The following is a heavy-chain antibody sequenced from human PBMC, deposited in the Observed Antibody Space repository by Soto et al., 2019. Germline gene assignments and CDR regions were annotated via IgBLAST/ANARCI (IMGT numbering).Heavy chain of an antibody. D-gene: IGHD5-18*01. V-gene: IGHV1-69*12. CDR1: GGTFSTYA. CDR2: IIPMFGTA. CDR3: ASGIQLWLRQINNGYSG. Sequence: QVQLVQSGAEVKKPESSVKVSCKAPGGTFSTYAISWVRQAPGQGLEWMGGIIPMFGTANYAQRFQDRVTITADESTNTVYMELSSLRSEDTAVYFCASGIQLWLRQINNGYSGWGHGTLVTVSS. J-gene: IGHJ4*01.